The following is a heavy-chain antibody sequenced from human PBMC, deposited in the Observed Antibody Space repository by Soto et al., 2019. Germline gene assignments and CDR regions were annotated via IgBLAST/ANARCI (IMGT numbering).Heavy chain of an antibody. CDR2: MYYSGNT. CDR1: GGPIGSGHFY. D-gene: IGHD2-21*01. CDR3: SSYSLYGMDV. J-gene: IGHJ6*04. Sequence: SETLSLTCSVSGGPIGSGHFYWSSIREHLGKGLAWSGNMYYSGNTYYNPSLKSRLIISIDTSKNQFSLKVGSVTAVVTAVYHRSSYSLYGMDVWGKGSTVT. V-gene: IGHV4-30-4*01.